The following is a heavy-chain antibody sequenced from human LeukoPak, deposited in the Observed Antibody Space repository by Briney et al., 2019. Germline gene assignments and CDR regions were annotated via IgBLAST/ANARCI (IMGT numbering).Heavy chain of an antibody. CDR2: ILPIFGTA. J-gene: IGHJ2*01. D-gene: IGHD3-10*01. CDR1: GGTFSSYA. Sequence: ASVKVSCKASGGTFSSYAISWVRQAPGQGLEWMGGILPIFGTANYAQKFQGRVTITADESTSTAYMELSSLRSEDTAVYYCARDDPGGRYFDLWGRGTLVTVSS. V-gene: IGHV1-69*01. CDR3: ARDDPGGRYFDL.